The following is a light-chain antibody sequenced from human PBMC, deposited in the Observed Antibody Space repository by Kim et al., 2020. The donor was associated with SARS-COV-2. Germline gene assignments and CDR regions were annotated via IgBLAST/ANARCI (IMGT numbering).Light chain of an antibody. V-gene: IGLV1-51*01. CDR3: GTWDSRLSIGI. CDR1: SSNIGNHY. CDR2: DIN. Sequence: QKVTISCSGSSSNIGNHYVSWYQQLPGRAPKLLIYDINKRPSGIPDRFSGSKSGTSASLGITGLQTGDEADYYCGTWDSRLSIGIFGGGTQLTVL. J-gene: IGLJ2*01.